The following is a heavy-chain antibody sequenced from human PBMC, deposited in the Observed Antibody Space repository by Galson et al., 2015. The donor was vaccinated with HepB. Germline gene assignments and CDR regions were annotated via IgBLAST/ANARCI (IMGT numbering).Heavy chain of an antibody. CDR1: GYTFTSYG. V-gene: IGHV1-18*01. CDR3: ARVGVTYYYDSSGYGVFDY. Sequence: SVKVSCKASGYTFTSYGISWVRQAPGQGLEWMGWISAYNGNTNYAQKLQGRVTMTTDTSTSTAYMELRSLRSDDTAVYYCARVGVTYYYDSSGYGVFDYWGQGTLVTVSS. J-gene: IGHJ4*02. D-gene: IGHD3-22*01. CDR2: ISAYNGNT.